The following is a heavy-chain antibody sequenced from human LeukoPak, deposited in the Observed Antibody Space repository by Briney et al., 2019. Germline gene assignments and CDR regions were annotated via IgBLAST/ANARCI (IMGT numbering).Heavy chain of an antibody. J-gene: IGHJ3*02. CDR2: IRSKTYGGTT. V-gene: IGHV3-49*04. CDR3: TRLAVGDAFDI. Sequence: GGSLRLSCTISGFSFGDYAMSWVRQAPGKGLEWVGFIRSKTYGGTTEYAASVKGRFTISRDGSKNTAYLQMNSLKTEDTAVYYCTRLAVGDAFDIWGQGTMVTVSS. CDR1: GFSFGDYA. D-gene: IGHD6-19*01.